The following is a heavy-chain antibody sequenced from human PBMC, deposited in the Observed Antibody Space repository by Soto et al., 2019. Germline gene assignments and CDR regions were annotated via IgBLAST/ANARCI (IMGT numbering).Heavy chain of an antibody. V-gene: IGHV4-31*03. D-gene: IGHD3-10*02. J-gene: IGHJ4*02. CDR2: IDNSGST. CDR3: AGAVSDFDVRRYRTSYFDQ. Sequence: QVQLDESGPGLVQPSQTLSLSCTVSGASVSTGVYYWTWIRQHPGKGLEWIGYIDNSGSTYYNPSLTGRVDISVDTSKSQFSLNLQAVTAADTAFYYCAGAVSDFDVRRYRTSYFDQWGQGILVTVSS. CDR1: GASVSTGVYY.